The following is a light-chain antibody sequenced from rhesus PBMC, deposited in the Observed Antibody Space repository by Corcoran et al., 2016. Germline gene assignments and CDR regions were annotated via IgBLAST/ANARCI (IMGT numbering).Light chain of an antibody. J-gene: IGKJ4*01. Sequence: DIVMTQTPLSLPVTPGEPASISCRSSQSLLDSEDGNPSLDWTLQKHGQSPQLLIDGVSTRASGVPDRFSGMGSDTDFILKISRGEAEDVGVYYCIQGIGFPLTLGGGTKVELK. V-gene: IGKV2-104*02. CDR3: IQGIGFPLT. CDR2: GVS. CDR1: QSLLDSEDGNPS.